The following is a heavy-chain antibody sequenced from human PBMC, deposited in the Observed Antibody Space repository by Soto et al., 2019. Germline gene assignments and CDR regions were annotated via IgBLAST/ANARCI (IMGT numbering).Heavy chain of an antibody. CDR1: GFMFSAYT. CDR3: ATPYYFNH. J-gene: IGHJ1*01. Sequence: LRLSCAASGFMFSAYTMNWVRQAPGKGLEWLSSISDDSSYIDYADSLRGRFTVSRDNARNSLYLQIDSLGVEDTAVYYCATPYYFNHWGPGTLVTVS. V-gene: IGHV3-21*06. CDR2: ISDDSSYI. D-gene: IGHD3-16*01.